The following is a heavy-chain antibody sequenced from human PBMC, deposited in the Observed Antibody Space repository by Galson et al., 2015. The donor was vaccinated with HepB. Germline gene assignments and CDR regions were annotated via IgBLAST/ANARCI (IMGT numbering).Heavy chain of an antibody. V-gene: IGHV3-33*08. Sequence: SLRLSCAASGFTFSSYGMHWVRQAPGKGLEWVAVIWYDGSNKYYADSVKGRFTISRDNSKNTLYLQMNSLRAEDTAVYYCARLGPYYYGSGSYYNAPFYFDYWGQGTLVTVSS. CDR1: GFTFSSYG. D-gene: IGHD3-10*01. CDR2: IWYDGSNK. J-gene: IGHJ4*02. CDR3: ARLGPYYYGSGSYYNAPFYFDY.